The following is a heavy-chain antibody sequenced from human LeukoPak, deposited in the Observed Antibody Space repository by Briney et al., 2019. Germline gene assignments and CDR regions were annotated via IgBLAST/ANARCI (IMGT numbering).Heavy chain of an antibody. CDR1: GGSF. D-gene: IGHD3-22*01. CDR2: IYHSGST. CDR3: ARVNTMTVVYLD. V-gene: IGHV4-34*01. J-gene: IGHJ4*02. Sequence: SETLSLTCAVYGGSFRQPPGKGLEWIGEIYHSGSTNYNPSLKSRVTISVDKSKNQFSLKLSSVTAADTAVYYCARVNTMTVVYLDWGQGTLVTVSS.